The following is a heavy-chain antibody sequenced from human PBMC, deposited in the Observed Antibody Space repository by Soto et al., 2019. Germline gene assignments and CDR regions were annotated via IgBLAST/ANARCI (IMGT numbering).Heavy chain of an antibody. CDR3: ARELEWLVRNYYGMDV. CDR2: ISSSSSYI. V-gene: IGHV3-21*01. Sequence: PGGSLRLSCAASGFTFSSYSMNWVRQAPGKGLEWVSSISSSSSYIYYADSVKGRFTISRDNAKNSLYLQMNSLRAEDTAVYYCARELEWLVRNYYGMDVWGQGTTVTVSS. D-gene: IGHD6-19*01. CDR1: GFTFSSYS. J-gene: IGHJ6*02.